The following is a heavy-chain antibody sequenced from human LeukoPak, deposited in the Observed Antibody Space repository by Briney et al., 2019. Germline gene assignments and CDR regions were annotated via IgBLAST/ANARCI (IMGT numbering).Heavy chain of an antibody. Sequence: GESLKISCQGSGYNFPIYWIGWVRQMPGQGLEWMGIIYPDDSNTIYGPSFQGQVTISADKSINTSYLEWSSLKASDTAIYYCARQGAAGKYYYYYMDVWGKGTTVTVSS. D-gene: IGHD6-13*01. CDR3: ARQGAAGKYYYYYMDV. J-gene: IGHJ6*03. CDR1: GYNFPIYW. V-gene: IGHV5-51*01. CDR2: IYPDDSNT.